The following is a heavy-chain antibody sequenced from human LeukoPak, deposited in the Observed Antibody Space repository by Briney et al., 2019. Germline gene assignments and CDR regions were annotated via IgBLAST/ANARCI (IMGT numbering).Heavy chain of an antibody. CDR1: GFTFNSYA. J-gene: IGHJ3*02. D-gene: IGHD3-22*01. V-gene: IGHV3-23*01. CDR3: AKCYYDSRGYYFGAFDI. CDR2: ISGSGGST. Sequence: QPGGSLRLSCAASGFTFNSYAMSWVRQAPGKGLEWVSAISGSGGSTYYADSVKGRFTISRDNSKNTLYLQMNSLRAEDTAVYYCAKCYYDSRGYYFGAFDIWGQGTMVTVSS.